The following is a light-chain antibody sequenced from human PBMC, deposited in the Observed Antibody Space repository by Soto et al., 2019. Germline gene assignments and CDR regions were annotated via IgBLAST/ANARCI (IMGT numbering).Light chain of an antibody. J-gene: IGKJ3*01. V-gene: IGKV3-11*01. Sequence: ELVLTQSPATLSLSPGERATLSCRASQSVGNYLAWYQQKPGQAPRLLIYDASNRATGIPARFSGSGSGTDFPLTISNLEPEDFAVYYCQHRRTFGPGTKVEIK. CDR1: QSVGNY. CDR3: QHRRT. CDR2: DAS.